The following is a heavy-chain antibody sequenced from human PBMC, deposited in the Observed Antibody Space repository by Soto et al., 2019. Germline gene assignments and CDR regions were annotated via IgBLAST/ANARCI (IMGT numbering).Heavy chain of an antibody. CDR3: ARPRMAGRWSRGFDS. J-gene: IGHJ5*01. CDR1: GFIFDDFY. CDR2: ISGSGDTT. V-gene: IGHV3-11*01. Sequence: QVQLVESGGDLVKPGGSLRLSCAASGFIFDDFYMGWFRQGPGRGLELMSYISGSGDTTYYADPVKGRFSISRDNAKKALYLQMNRLRAEDTAVYFCARPRMAGRWSRGFDSWGQGTLLTVSS. D-gene: IGHD6-19*01.